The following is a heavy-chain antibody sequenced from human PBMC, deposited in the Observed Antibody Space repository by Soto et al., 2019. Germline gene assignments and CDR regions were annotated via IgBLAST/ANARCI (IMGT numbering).Heavy chain of an antibody. Sequence: SVKVSCKASGGTFSSYAISWVRQAPGQGLEWMGGIIPIFGTANYAQKFQGRVTITADESTSTAYMELSSLRSEDTAVYYCARKVEMATKIDYYYYGMDVWGQGTTVTVSS. J-gene: IGHJ6*02. CDR2: IIPIFGTA. D-gene: IGHD5-12*01. V-gene: IGHV1-69*13. CDR3: ARKVEMATKIDYYYYGMDV. CDR1: GGTFSSYA.